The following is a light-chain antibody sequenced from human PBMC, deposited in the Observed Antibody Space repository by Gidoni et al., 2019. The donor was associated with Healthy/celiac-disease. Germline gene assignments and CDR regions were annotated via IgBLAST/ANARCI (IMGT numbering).Light chain of an antibody. CDR2: RNN. J-gene: IGLJ2*01. Sequence: QSVLPQLPAPCATPGQRVTSSCSGRSPNIGSNVVDWYQQLPGTAPKLLIYRNNQRPSGVPDRFSGSKSGTSASLAISGLQSEDEADYYCAAWDDSLSVVFGGGTKLTVL. V-gene: IGLV1-47*01. CDR3: AAWDDSLSVV. CDR1: SPNIGSNV.